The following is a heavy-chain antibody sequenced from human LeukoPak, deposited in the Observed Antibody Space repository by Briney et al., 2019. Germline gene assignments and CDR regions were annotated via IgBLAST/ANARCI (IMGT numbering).Heavy chain of an antibody. CDR1: EFTFSSYS. CDR3: ARDRGIAVD. V-gene: IGHV3-48*02. Sequence: GGSLRLSCAASEFTFSSYSMNWVRQAPGKGLEWVSYISSSSSSTIYYADSVKGRFTISRDNAKNSLYLQMNSLRDEDTAVYYCARDRGIAVDWGQGTLVTVSS. J-gene: IGHJ4*02. CDR2: ISSSSSSTI. D-gene: IGHD6-19*01.